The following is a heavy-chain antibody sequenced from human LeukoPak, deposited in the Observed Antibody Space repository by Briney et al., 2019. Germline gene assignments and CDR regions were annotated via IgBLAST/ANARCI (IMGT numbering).Heavy chain of an antibody. V-gene: IGHV1-2*02. J-gene: IGHJ6*02. CDR1: GYTFTGYY. Sequence: ASVKVSCKASGYTFTGYYMHWVRQAPGQGLEWMGWINPQTGFTTIAQKFQGRVTMTMDTSIGTIYMEMNSLRSDDTATFYCARDQADNYYALDVWGQGTSLVVSS. CDR2: INPQTGFT. CDR3: ARDQADNYYALDV.